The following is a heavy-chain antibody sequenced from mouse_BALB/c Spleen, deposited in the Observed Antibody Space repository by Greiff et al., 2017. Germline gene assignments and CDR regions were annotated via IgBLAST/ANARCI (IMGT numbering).Heavy chain of an antibody. J-gene: IGHJ3*01. CDR2: IWSGGST. CDR3: ARIGNGAWFAY. CDR1: GFSLTSYG. V-gene: IGHV2-2*02. Sequence: VMLVESGPGLVQPSQSLSITCTVSGFSLTSYGVHWVRQSPGKGLEWLGVIWSGGSTDYNAAFISRLSISKDNSKSQVFFKMNSLQANDTAIYYWARIGNGAWFAYWGQGTLVTVSA. D-gene: IGHD2-1*01.